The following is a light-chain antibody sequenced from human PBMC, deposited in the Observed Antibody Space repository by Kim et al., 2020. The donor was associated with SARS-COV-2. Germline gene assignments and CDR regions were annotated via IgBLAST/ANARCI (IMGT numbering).Light chain of an antibody. CDR1: SSDVGGYNY. CDR3: SSYTSSSTLVV. CDR2: DVS. V-gene: IGLV2-14*03. Sequence: QSLTLSCTRTSSDVGGYNYVAWYQQHPGKAPKIMIYDVSNRPSGVSNRFSGSKSGNTASLTISGLQAEDEADYYCSSYTSSSTLVVFGGGTQLTVL. J-gene: IGLJ2*01.